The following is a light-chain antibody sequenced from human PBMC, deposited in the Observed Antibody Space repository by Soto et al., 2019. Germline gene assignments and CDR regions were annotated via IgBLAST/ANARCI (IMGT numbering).Light chain of an antibody. Sequence: QSVLTQPPSASGTPGQRVIISCSGSSSNIGSNTVNWYQQIPGTAPKLLIYSYNQRPSGVPDRFSGSKSDTSASLAISGLQSEDEAEYYCAAWDDILDGVLFGGRTKVTVL. CDR1: SSNIGSNT. J-gene: IGLJ2*01. V-gene: IGLV1-44*01. CDR2: SYN. CDR3: AAWDDILDGVL.